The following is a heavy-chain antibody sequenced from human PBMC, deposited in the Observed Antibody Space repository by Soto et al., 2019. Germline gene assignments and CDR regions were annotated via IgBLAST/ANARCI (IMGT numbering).Heavy chain of an antibody. J-gene: IGHJ6*02. CDR1: GFTYEDFA. Sequence: EVQLVESGGGLVEPGKSLRLSCVVSGFTYEDFAMHCVRQAPGKGLEWVSGISWNSASTGYADSVTGRFTISRDNAKNSLYLQMRNLTGDDTAMYYCVKDFRRSTNGLDVWGPGTSVTVSS. CDR2: ISWNSAST. CDR3: VKDFRRSTNGLDV. V-gene: IGHV3-9*01.